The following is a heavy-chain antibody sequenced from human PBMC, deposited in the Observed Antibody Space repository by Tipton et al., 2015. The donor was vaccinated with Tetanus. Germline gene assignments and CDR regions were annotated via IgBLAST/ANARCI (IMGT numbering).Heavy chain of an antibody. Sequence: TLSLTCTVSGGSISSGDYYWSWIRQPPGKGLEWIGYIYYSGSTYYNPSLKSRVTISVDTSKNQFSLKLSSVTAADTAVYYCARVVEIDYGMGVWGQGITVTVSS. D-gene: IGHD1-26*01. CDR1: GGSISSGDYY. V-gene: IGHV4-30-4*01. CDR3: ARVVEIDYGMGV. J-gene: IGHJ6*02. CDR2: IYYSGST.